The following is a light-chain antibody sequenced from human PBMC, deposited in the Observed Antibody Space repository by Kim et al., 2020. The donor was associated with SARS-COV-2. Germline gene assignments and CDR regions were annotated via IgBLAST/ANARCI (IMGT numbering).Light chain of an antibody. Sequence: QSALTQPPSASGSPGQSVTISCTGTSSDVGGFNSVSWYQQHPGKAPKLLIYEVTKRPSGVPDRFSGSKSGNTASLTVSGLQAEDEADYYCDSYAGSKFYVFGTGTKVTVL. V-gene: IGLV2-8*01. CDR3: DSYAGSKFYV. CDR2: EVT. J-gene: IGLJ1*01. CDR1: SSDVGGFNS.